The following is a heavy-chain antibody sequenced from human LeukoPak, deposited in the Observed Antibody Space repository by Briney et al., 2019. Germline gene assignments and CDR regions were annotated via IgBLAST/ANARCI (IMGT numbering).Heavy chain of an antibody. CDR1: GGSISSGDYY. V-gene: IGHV4-30-4*01. J-gene: IGHJ4*02. Sequence: KSSQTLSLTCTVSGGSISSGDYYWSWIRQPPGKGLEWIGYIYYSGSTYYNPSLKSRVTISVDTSKNQFSLKLSSVTAADTAVYYCARGGPDYYDSSGYYYAGALFDYWGQGTLVTVSS. CDR3: ARGGPDYYDSSGYYYAGALFDY. CDR2: IYYSGST. D-gene: IGHD3-22*01.